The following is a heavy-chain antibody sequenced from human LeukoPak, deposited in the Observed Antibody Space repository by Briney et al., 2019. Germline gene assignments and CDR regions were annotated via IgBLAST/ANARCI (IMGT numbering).Heavy chain of an antibody. J-gene: IGHJ5*02. CDR1: GFTFSSYW. Sequence: GGSLRLSCAASGFTFSSYWMHWVRQAPGKGQVWVSRSNSDGSSTSYADSVKSRFTISRDNAKNTQYLQMNSLRAEDPAVYYCARDQSYCRSTSCYDNWFDPWGQGTLVTVSS. CDR2: SNSDGSST. CDR3: ARDQSYCRSTSCYDNWFDP. V-gene: IGHV3-74*01. D-gene: IGHD2-2*01.